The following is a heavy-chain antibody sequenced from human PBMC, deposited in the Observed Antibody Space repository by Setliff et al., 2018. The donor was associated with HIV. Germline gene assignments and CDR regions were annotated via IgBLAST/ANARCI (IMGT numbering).Heavy chain of an antibody. CDR2: ISNSESGGRT. D-gene: IGHD3-22*01. CDR1: GFTFSSYA. V-gene: IGHV3-23*01. CDR3: ARDLFPYYHDSRPYYPPAY. J-gene: IGHJ4*02. Sequence: GGSLRLSCAASGFTFSSYAMTWVRQAPGKGLEWVSGISNSESGGRTFYADSVKGRFTISSDNSKNTLYLQMNSLRAEDTAMYYCARDLFPYYHDSRPYYPPAYWGQGTLVTVSS.